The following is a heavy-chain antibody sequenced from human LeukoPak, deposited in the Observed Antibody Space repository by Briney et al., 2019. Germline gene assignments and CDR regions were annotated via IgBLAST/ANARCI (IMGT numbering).Heavy chain of an antibody. D-gene: IGHD3-22*01. CDR3: ARGPDYYDSSGYFNY. J-gene: IGHJ4*02. CDR1: GYTFTGYY. Sequence: GASVKVSCKASGYTFTGYYMHWVRQAPGQGLEWMGWINPNSGGTNYAQKFQGRVTMTRDTSISTAYMELSRLRSDDTAVYYCARGPDYYDSSGYFNYWGQGTLVTVSS. V-gene: IGHV1-2*02. CDR2: INPNSGGT.